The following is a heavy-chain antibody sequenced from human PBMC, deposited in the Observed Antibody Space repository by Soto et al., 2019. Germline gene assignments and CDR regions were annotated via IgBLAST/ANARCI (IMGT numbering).Heavy chain of an antibody. Sequence: QVQLVESGGGVVQPGRSLRLSCAASGFTFSRYAMHWVRQAPGKGLEWVAVISYDGSNKYYADSVKGRFTISRDNSKKTLYLQIDSLRAEYTSVYYCAIDMSVIDTVTTSGIFYYWVQGSLGTVSS. CDR3: AIDMSVIDTVTTSGIFYY. D-gene: IGHD4-17*01. CDR1: GFTFSRYA. V-gene: IGHV3-30-3*01. J-gene: IGHJ4*02. CDR2: ISYDGSNK.